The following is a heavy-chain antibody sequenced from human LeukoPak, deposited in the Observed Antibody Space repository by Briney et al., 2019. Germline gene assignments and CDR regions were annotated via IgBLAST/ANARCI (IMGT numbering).Heavy chain of an antibody. Sequence: SETLSLTCAVYGGSFSGYYWSWIRQPPGKGLEWIGEINHSGSTNYNPSLKSRVTISVDTSKNQFSLKLSSVAAADTAVYYCARIAGYDFWSGYSHYYYYGMDVWGPGTTVTVSS. V-gene: IGHV4-34*01. D-gene: IGHD3-3*01. CDR3: ARIAGYDFWSGYSHYYYYGMDV. J-gene: IGHJ6*02. CDR2: INHSGST. CDR1: GGSFSGYY.